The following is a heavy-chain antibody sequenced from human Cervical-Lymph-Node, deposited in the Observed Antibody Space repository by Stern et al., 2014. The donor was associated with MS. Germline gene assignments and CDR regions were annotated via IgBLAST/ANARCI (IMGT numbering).Heavy chain of an antibody. CDR2: IYYSGST. J-gene: IGHJ4*02. CDR1: GGSINSGGHY. V-gene: IGHV4-31*03. Sequence: QVQLVESGPGLVKPSQTLSLTCSVSGGSINSGGHYWSWIGQHPGKGREWIGYIYYSGSTYYNPSLEGRVAISMDKSKNQFSLTLTSVTAADTAVYYCARDNGQLVQIYWGKGTLVTVSS. CDR3: ARDNGQLVQIY. D-gene: IGHD6-6*01.